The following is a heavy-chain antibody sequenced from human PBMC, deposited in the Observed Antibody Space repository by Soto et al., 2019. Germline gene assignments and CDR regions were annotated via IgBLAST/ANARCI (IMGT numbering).Heavy chain of an antibody. J-gene: IGHJ4*02. D-gene: IGHD2-21*01. Sequence: EVHLVDSGGGLAQPGRSLRLSCAASGFTFDDFAMHWVRRVPGKGLEWVSSFTWNGKITGYADSVKGRFIISRDNAKNSLYLQTNSLRREDTALYYCAKGGPDAFCGGGRCYFESWGQGTQVTVSS. CDR2: FTWNGKIT. CDR1: GFTFDDFA. V-gene: IGHV3-9*01. CDR3: AKGGPDAFCGGGRCYFES.